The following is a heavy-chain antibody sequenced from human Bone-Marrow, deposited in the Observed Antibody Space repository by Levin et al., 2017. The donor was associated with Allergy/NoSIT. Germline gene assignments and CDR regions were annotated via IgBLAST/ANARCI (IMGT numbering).Heavy chain of an antibody. CDR2: IYSGGGT. D-gene: IGHD1-14*01. V-gene: IGHV3-66*01. CDR3: ARNRPETANGY. CDR1: GVTVSNNY. J-gene: IGHJ4*02. Sequence: ESLKISCAASGVTVSNNYMTWVRQPPGKGLELVSLIYSGGGTHYADSVKGRFIISRDSSKNTVYLQMNSVRTEDTAVYYCARNRPETANGYWGQGTLVTVSS.